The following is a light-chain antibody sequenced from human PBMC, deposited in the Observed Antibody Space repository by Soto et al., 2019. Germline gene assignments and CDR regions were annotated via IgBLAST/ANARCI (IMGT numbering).Light chain of an antibody. CDR3: QQRYAWPPIT. J-gene: IGKJ5*01. V-gene: IGKV3-11*01. CDR2: DAS. CDR1: RSVRSY. Sequence: EIVLTQSPATLSLSPGERATLSCRASRSVRSYLAWYQQKPGQAPRLLIYDASNRAAGIPARFSGSGSETDFTLTISSLEPEDFADYYCQQRYAWPPITVGQGTRLEIK.